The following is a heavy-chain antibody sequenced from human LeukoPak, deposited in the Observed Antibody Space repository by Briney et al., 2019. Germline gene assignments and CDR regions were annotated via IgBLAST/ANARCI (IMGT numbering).Heavy chain of an antibody. CDR2: IYYSGST. Sequence: SETLSLTCTVSGGSISSYYWSWIRQPPGKGLEWIGYIYYSGSTNYNPSLKSRVTISVDTSKNQFSLKLSSATAADTAVYYCARGHDFWSAVGDAFDIWGQGTMVTVSS. D-gene: IGHD3-3*01. J-gene: IGHJ3*02. V-gene: IGHV4-59*01. CDR1: GGSISSYY. CDR3: ARGHDFWSAVGDAFDI.